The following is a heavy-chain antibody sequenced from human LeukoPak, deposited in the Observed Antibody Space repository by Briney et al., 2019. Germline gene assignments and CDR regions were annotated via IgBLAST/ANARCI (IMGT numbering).Heavy chain of an antibody. Sequence: GGSLRLSCAASGFTFSSYAMSWVRQAPGKGLEWVSAISGSGGSTYYADSVKGQFTISRDNSKNTLYLQMNSLRAEDTAVYYCAIHSSSGYYKREYFQHWGQGTLVTVSS. V-gene: IGHV3-23*01. CDR2: ISGSGGST. D-gene: IGHD3-22*01. CDR3: AIHSSSGYYKREYFQH. CDR1: GFTFSSYA. J-gene: IGHJ1*01.